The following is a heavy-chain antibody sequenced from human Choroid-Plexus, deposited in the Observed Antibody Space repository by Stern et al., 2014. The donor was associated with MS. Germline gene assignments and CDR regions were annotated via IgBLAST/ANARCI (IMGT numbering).Heavy chain of an antibody. J-gene: IGHJ5*01. D-gene: IGHD2-2*01. CDR1: GGSISSGGYF. Sequence: QVQLVESGPGLVKPSQTLSLTCTVSGGSISSGGYFWSWIRQHPGKGLEWIGFIYHSGSTYYNPSLKSRLTISVDTSKNQFSLNLSSVTAADTAVYYCARKGAIVPAAIENWFDSWGQGTLVTVSS. V-gene: IGHV4-31*03. CDR2: IYHSGST. CDR3: ARKGAIVPAAIENWFDS.